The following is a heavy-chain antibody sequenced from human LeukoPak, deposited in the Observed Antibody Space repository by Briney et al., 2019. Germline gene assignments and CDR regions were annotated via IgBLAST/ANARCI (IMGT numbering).Heavy chain of an antibody. V-gene: IGHV1-18*01. Sequence: GASVKVSCKASGYTFTSYGISWVRQAPGQGREWMGWISAYNGNTNYAQKLQGRVTMTTDTSTSTAYMELRSLRSDDTAVYYCARAPADPSSIAAHLDYWGQGTLVTVSS. CDR1: GYTFTSYG. CDR3: ARAPADPSSIAAHLDY. D-gene: IGHD6-6*01. CDR2: ISAYNGNT. J-gene: IGHJ4*02.